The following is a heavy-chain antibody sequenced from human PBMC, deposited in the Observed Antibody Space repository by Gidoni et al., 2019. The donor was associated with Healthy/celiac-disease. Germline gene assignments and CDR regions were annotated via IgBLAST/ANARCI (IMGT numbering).Heavy chain of an antibody. D-gene: IGHD2-2*01. CDR2: IIPIFGTA. J-gene: IGHJ5*02. CDR3: ARVRGVVVPAVNWFDP. V-gene: IGHV1-69*01. Sequence: QVQLVQSGAEVKKPGSSVKVSCKASGGTFSSYATSWVRQAPGQGLEWMGGIIPIFGTANYAQKFQGRVTITADESTSTAYMELSSLRSEDTAVYYCARVRGVVVPAVNWFDPWGQGTLVTVSS. CDR1: GGTFSSYA.